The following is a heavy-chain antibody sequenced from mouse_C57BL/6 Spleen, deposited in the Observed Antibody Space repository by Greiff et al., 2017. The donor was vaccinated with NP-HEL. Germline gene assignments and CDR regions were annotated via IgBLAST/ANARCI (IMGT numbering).Heavy chain of an antibody. V-gene: IGHV5-12*01. CDR1: GFTFSDYY. CDR3: ARGDGYY. J-gene: IGHJ2*01. D-gene: IGHD2-3*01. Sequence: DVHLVESGGGLVQPGGSLKLSCAASGFTFSDYYMYWVRQTPEKRLEWVAYISNGGGSTYYPDTVKGRFTISRDNAKNTLYLQMSRLKSEDTAMYYCARGDGYYWGQGTTLTVSS. CDR2: ISNGGGST.